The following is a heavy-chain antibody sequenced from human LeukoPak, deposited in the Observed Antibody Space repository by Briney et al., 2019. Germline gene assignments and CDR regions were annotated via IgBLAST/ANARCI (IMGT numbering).Heavy chain of an antibody. CDR3: AREKGRGYFDY. CDR1: GYTFDIFG. D-gene: IGHD3-10*01. J-gene: IGHJ4*02. CDR2: ISNYNGNT. V-gene: IGHV1-18*01. Sequence: GASVKVSCKTSGYTFDIFGISWVRQAPGQGLEWLGWISNYNGNTNYTQNLQGRITVTADASSTTVYMELRSLTYEDTAVYYCAREKGRGYFDYWGQGTLVTVSS.